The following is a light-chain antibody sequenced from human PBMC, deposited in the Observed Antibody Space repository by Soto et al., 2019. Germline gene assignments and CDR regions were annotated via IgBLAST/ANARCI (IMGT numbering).Light chain of an antibody. CDR3: QQYGSAPFT. V-gene: IGKV3-20*01. J-gene: IGKJ3*01. Sequence: EIVLTQSPGTMSVSPAERVTLSCRASQSVSSNFLAWHQQKPGQAPRLLIYGASSRAGGIPDRFRGNGSGTDFTLTIYSLEPEDFAVYYCQQYGSAPFTFGPGTKVDVK. CDR1: QSVSSNF. CDR2: GAS.